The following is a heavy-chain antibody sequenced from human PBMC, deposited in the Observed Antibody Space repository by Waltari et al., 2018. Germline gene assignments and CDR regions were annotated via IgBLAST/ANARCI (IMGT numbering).Heavy chain of an antibody. CDR3: ARDKMLLRTMDV. CDR2: IYSSGNT. V-gene: IGHV4-4*07. CDR1: GASVRSDY. Sequence: QARPQESGPGPATPSETLSLICTVYGASVRSDYWGWIRQPAGKGLEWSGRIYSSGNTNYSPSLRGRLTISVDTSKNQVSLRLTSVTAADSAVYYCARDKMLLRTMDVWGQGTTVVVSS. J-gene: IGHJ6*02. D-gene: IGHD2-8*01.